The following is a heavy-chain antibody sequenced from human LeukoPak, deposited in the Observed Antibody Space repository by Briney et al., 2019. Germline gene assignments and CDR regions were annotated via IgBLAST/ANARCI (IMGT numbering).Heavy chain of an antibody. CDR1: GFTFSSYS. V-gene: IGHV3-21*01. CDR2: ISSSSSYI. J-gene: IGHJ4*02. CDR3: ARDRGSGSFDY. D-gene: IGHD3-10*01. Sequence: GRSLRLSCAASGFTFSSYSMNWVRQAPGKGLEWVSSISSSSSYIYYADSVKGRFTISRDNAKNSLYLQMNSLRAEDTAVYYCARDRGSGSFDYWGQGTLVTVSS.